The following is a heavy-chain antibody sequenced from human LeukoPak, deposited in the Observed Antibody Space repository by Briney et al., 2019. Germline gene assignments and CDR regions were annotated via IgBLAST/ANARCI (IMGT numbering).Heavy chain of an antibody. Sequence: ASVKVSCKASVYTFTVYYMHWVRHAPGQGLEWMGWINPNSGGTNYAQKFQGRVTMTRHTSITTAYMELSRLSSDDTAVYYCARHPGKVTNDWYFDLWGRGTLVTVPS. D-gene: IGHD4-23*01. V-gene: IGHV1-2*02. CDR1: VYTFTVYY. J-gene: IGHJ2*01. CDR2: INPNSGGT. CDR3: ARHPGKVTNDWYFDL.